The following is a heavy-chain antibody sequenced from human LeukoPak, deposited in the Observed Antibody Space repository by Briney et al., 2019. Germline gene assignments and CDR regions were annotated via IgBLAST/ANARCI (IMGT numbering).Heavy chain of an antibody. CDR1: GGSISSSSYY. V-gene: IGHV4-39*07. J-gene: IGHJ4*02. CDR2: IYYSGST. CDR3: ARDETMVGWPFDY. D-gene: IGHD4/OR15-4a*01. Sequence: SETLSLTCTVSGGSISSSSYYWGWFRQPPGKGLEWIGSIYYSGSTYYNPSLKSRVTISVDTSKNQFSLKLSSVTAADTAVYYCARDETMVGWPFDYWGQGTLVTVSS.